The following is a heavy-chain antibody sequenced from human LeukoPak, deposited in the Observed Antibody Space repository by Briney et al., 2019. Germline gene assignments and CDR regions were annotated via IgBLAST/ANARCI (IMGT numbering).Heavy chain of an antibody. CDR1: GGSISSGGYS. CDR3: ARGGTWFGEPIPFDY. J-gene: IGHJ4*02. CDR2: IYHSGST. V-gene: IGHV4-30-2*02. D-gene: IGHD3-10*01. Sequence: PSETLSLTCAVSGGSISSGGYSWSWLRQPPGKGLEWIGYIYHSGSTYYNPSLKSRVTISVDRSKNQFSLKLSSVTAADTAVYYCARGGTWFGEPIPFDYWGQGTLVTVSS.